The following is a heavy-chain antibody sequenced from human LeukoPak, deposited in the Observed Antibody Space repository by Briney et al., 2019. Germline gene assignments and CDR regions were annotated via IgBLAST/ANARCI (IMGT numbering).Heavy chain of an antibody. Sequence: KPGGSLRLSCAASGFTFDDYAMHWVRQAPGKGLEWASLISGDGGSTYYADSVKGRFTISRDNSKNSLYLQMNSLRTEDTASYYCAKDGSSLWGQGTLVTVSS. CDR2: ISGDGGST. J-gene: IGHJ4*02. CDR1: GFTFDDYA. D-gene: IGHD2-2*01. CDR3: AKDGSSL. V-gene: IGHV3-43*02.